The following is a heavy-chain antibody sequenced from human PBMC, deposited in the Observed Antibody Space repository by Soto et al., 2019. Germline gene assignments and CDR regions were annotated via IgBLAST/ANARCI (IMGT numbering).Heavy chain of an antibody. CDR2: IYWDDAK. CDR3: AQMDFDLFGMDL. D-gene: IGHD3-9*01. CDR1: GSSLTNHGVG. J-gene: IGHJ6*02. V-gene: IGHV2-5*02. Sequence: QLTLTESGPTRVKPTQTLTLTSTFSGSSLTNHGVGVAWCRQHPGKALEWLAVIYWDDAKHFSPSQKSRLTITKYTSKNQVVRTMTNMDSVDPATYFCAQMDFDLFGMDLWGQGTTVIVSS.